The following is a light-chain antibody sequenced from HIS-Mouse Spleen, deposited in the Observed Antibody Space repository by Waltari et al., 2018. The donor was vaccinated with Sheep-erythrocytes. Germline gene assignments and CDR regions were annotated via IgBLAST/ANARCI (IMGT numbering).Light chain of an antibody. J-gene: IGKJ4*01. CDR1: QSVLYSSNNKNY. V-gene: IGKV4-1*01. CDR3: QQYYSTPLT. Sequence: DIVMTQSPDSLAVSLGERATTNCKSSQSVLYSSNNKNYLAWYQQKPGQPPKLLIYWASTRESGVPDRFSGSGSWTDFTLTISSLQAEDVAVYYCQQYYSTPLTFGGGTKVEIK. CDR2: WAS.